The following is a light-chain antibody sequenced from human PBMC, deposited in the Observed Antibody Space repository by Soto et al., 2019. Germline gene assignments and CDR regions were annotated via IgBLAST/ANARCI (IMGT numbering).Light chain of an antibody. CDR2: DVS. CDR3: SSCTSRLV. CDR1: SSDVGGYNY. J-gene: IGLJ2*01. V-gene: IGLV2-14*01. Sequence: QSALTQPASVSGSPGQSITISCTGTSSDVGGYNYVSWYQQHPGKAPKLMIYDVSNRPSGVSNRFSGSKSGNTASLTISGLQAEDEADYYCSSCTSRLVFGGGTKLTVL.